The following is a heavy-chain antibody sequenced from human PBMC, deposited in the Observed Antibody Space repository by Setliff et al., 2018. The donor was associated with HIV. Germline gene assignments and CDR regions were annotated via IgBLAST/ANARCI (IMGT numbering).Heavy chain of an antibody. CDR1: GGSISSGTYF. CDR2: IHTSGNA. CDR3: ARSLLPSITVAGTIGY. D-gene: IGHD6-19*01. V-gene: IGHV4-61*09. J-gene: IGHJ4*02. Sequence: NPSETLSLTCTVSGGSISSGTYFWSWIRQPAGQGLEWIGHIHTSGNANYNPSLNSRVTISVDTSKNHFSLKLSSVTAADTAVYYCARSLLPSITVAGTIGYWGQGSLVTVSS.